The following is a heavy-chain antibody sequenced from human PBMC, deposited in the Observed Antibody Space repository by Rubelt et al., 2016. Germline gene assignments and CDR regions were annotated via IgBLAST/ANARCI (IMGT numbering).Heavy chain of an antibody. V-gene: IGHV3-30*07. CDR3: AREYYDAPKPYFDY. D-gene: IGHD3-3*01. Sequence: RDNSKNTLYLQMNSLRAEDTAVYYCAREYYDAPKPYFDYWGQGTLVTVSS. J-gene: IGHJ4*02.